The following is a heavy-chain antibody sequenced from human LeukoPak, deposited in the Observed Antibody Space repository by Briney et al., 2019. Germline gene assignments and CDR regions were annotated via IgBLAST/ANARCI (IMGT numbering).Heavy chain of an antibody. D-gene: IGHD3-10*01. CDR3: AKDLHYGSADY. V-gene: IGHV3-30*02. CDR1: GFTFTGPS. CDR2: IRHEGNDE. Sequence: GRSLRLSCVASGFTFTGPSMHWVRQAPDKGLEWVAFIRHEGNDEYYADSVKGRFTISRDNSKNTLYLQMDNLRAEDTAVYYCAKDLHYGSADYWGQGTLVTVSS. J-gene: IGHJ4*02.